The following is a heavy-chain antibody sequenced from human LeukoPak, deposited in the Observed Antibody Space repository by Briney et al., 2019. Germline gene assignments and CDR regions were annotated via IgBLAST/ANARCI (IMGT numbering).Heavy chain of an antibody. Sequence: SETLSLTCTVSGGAISSGGYYWSWIRQPAGRRLEWIGRINTSGSTNYNPSLKSRVTISVDTSKNQFSLKLSSVTAADTAVYYCARDGAPTLEWLFDLNWFDPWGQGALVTISS. CDR2: INTSGST. D-gene: IGHD3-3*01. CDR1: GGAISSGGYY. V-gene: IGHV4-61*02. CDR3: ARDGAPTLEWLFDLNWFDP. J-gene: IGHJ5*02.